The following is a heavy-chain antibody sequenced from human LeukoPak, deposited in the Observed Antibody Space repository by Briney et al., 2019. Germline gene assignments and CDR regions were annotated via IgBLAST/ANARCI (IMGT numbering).Heavy chain of an antibody. Sequence: PGGSLRLSCIASGFSFSESYMAWVRQAPGKGLEWVADIRHDGGAVAYMDPVKGRFTISRDNAKSSVSLQMNSVRVEDTAIYHCARDPAFGAVDYWGQGTRVTVSP. CDR2: IRHDGGAV. D-gene: IGHD3-16*01. CDR1: GFSFSESY. J-gene: IGHJ4*02. CDR3: ARDPAFGAVDY. V-gene: IGHV3-7*01.